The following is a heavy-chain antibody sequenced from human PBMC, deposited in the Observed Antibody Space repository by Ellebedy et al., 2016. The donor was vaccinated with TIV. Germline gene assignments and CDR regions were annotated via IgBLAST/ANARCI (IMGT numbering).Heavy chain of an antibody. D-gene: IGHD4-17*01. CDR2: ISTSSSYI. V-gene: IGHV3-21*01. CDR1: GFTFSSYT. Sequence: PGGSLRLSCAASGFTFSSYTMNWVRQAPGKGLEWVSSISTSSSYIYYADSVKGRFTISRDNAKNSLYLQMNSLRAEDTAVYYCARKVPAPTTVPPTWYFDLWGRGTLVTVSS. CDR3: ARKVPAPTTVPPTWYFDL. J-gene: IGHJ2*01.